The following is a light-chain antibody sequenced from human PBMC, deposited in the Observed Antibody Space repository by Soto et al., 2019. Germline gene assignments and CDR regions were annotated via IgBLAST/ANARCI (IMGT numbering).Light chain of an antibody. CDR1: QGISTY. CDR3: QKYDGAPWT. V-gene: IGKV1-27*01. Sequence: DIQMTQSPSSLSASVGDSVTITCRASQGISTYLAWYQQKPGTVPKLLIYGVSTLQSGVPSRFSGSRSGTDFTPTISSLQPEDVATYYCQKYDGAPWTFGQGTQVEIK. CDR2: GVS. J-gene: IGKJ1*01.